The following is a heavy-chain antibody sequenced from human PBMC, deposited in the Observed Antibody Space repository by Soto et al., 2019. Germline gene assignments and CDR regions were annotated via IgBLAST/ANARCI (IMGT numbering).Heavy chain of an antibody. CDR1: GGSISSSNW. V-gene: IGHV4-4*02. CDR3: ETSNLRTVVAERTFDY. CDR2: IYHSGST. Sequence: SETLSLTCAVSGGSISSSNWWSWVRQPPGKGLEWIGEIYHSGSTNYNPSLKSRVTISVDKSKNQFSLKLSSVTAADTAVYYCETSNLRTVVAERTFDYWGQGTLVTVSS. D-gene: IGHD2-15*01. J-gene: IGHJ4*02.